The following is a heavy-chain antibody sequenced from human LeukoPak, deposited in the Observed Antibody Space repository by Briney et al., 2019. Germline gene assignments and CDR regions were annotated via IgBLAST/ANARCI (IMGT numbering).Heavy chain of an antibody. CDR2: INHSGST. CDR1: GGSFSGYY. V-gene: IGHV4-34*01. Sequence: SETLSLTCAVYGGSFSGYYWSWIRQPPGKGLEWIGEINHSGSTNYNPSLKSRVTISVDTSKNQFSLKLSSVTAADTAVYYCARHTRYTMMTYYYYGMDVWGQGTTVTVSS. D-gene: IGHD3-22*01. CDR3: ARHTRYTMMTYYYYGMDV. J-gene: IGHJ6*02.